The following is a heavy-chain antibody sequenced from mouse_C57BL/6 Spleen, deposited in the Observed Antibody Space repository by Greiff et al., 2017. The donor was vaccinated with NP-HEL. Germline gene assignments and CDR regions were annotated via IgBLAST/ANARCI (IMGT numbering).Heavy chain of an antibody. V-gene: IGHV1-52*01. D-gene: IGHD1-1*01. CDR2: IDPSDSET. Sequence: VQLQQSGAELVRPGSSVKLSCKASGYTFTSYWMHWVKQRPIQGLEWIGNIDPSDSETHYNQKFKDKATLTVDKSSSTAYMQLSSLTSEDSAVYYCAYYYGSSYWYFDVWGRGTTVTVSS. CDR1: GYTFTSYW. CDR3: AYYYGSSYWYFDV. J-gene: IGHJ1*03.